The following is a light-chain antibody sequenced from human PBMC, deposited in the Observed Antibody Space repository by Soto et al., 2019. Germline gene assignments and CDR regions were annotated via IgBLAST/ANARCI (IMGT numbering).Light chain of an antibody. CDR1: QSVSSSY. CDR3: PQYGSSPEFT. Sequence: EIVLTQSPGTLSLSPGERATLSCRASQSVSSSYLACYQQKPGQAPRLLIYGSSIRATVIPDRFSVSGSGTDFTLTISRLEPEDFAVYYCPQYGSSPEFTFGPGTKVDIK. V-gene: IGKV3-20*01. J-gene: IGKJ3*01. CDR2: GSS.